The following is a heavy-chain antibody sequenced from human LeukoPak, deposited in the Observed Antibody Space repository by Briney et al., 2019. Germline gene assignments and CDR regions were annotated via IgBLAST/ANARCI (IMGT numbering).Heavy chain of an antibody. V-gene: IGHV4-38-2*02. J-gene: IGHJ5*02. CDR1: GYSISSGYF. CDR2: IYHTGAT. CDR3: ARDLGLTISDNWFDP. D-gene: IGHD3-9*01. Sequence: SETLSLTCAVSGYSISSGYFWVWIRQPPGKGLEWIGGIYHTGATYYNPSLRSPVTISVDTSKNEFSLELNSVTAADTAVYYCARDLGLTISDNWFDPWGQGTLVTVSS.